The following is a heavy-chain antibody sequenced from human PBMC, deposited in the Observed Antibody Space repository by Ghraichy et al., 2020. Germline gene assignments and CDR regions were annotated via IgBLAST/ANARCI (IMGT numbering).Heavy chain of an antibody. J-gene: IGHJ6*02. CDR1: GFTFRSYS. CDR3: ARGNDFGDYPKAYYLYYYYGMDV. CDR2: ISLNSDNI. Sequence: GGSLRLSCAVSGFTFRSYSMNWVRQAPGKGPEWVSSISLNSDNIYYADSVRGRFTISRDNAKNFLFLEMSRLRAEDTAVYYCARGNDFGDYPKAYYLYYYYGMDVWGQGTAVTVSS. D-gene: IGHD4-17*01. V-gene: IGHV3-21*01.